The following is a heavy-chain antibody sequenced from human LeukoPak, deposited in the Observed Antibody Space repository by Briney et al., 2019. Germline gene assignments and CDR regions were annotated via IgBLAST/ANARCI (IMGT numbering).Heavy chain of an antibody. V-gene: IGHV3-9*01. CDR1: GFTFDDYA. CDR3: AKNGRRFGELKTYYFDY. Sequence: PGGSLRLSCAASGFTFDDYAMHWVRQAPGKGLEWVSGISWISGSIGYADSVKGRFTISRDNAKNSLYLQMNSLRAEDTALYYCAKNGRRFGELKTYYFDYWGQGTLVTVSS. CDR2: ISWISGSI. D-gene: IGHD3-10*01. J-gene: IGHJ4*02.